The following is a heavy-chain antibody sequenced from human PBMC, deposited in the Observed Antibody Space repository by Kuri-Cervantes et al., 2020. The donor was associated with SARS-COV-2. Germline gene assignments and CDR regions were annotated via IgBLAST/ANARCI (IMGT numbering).Heavy chain of an antibody. CDR1: GFTFKTYT. V-gene: IGHV3-21*01. J-gene: IGHJ6*03. D-gene: IGHD2-2*01. CDR2: ISGSGSYI. Sequence: GESLKISCVPPGFTFKTYTMTWVRQAPGKALEWVSSISGSGSYIYYADSVKGRFTISRDNAKNSLYLQMNSLRAEDTAVYYCARGRGYCSSTSCRIPYYYYMDVWGKGTTVTVSS. CDR3: ARGRGYCSSTSCRIPYYYYMDV.